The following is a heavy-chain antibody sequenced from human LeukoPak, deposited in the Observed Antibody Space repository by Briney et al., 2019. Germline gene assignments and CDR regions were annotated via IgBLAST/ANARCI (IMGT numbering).Heavy chain of an antibody. CDR1: GGSISSGGYS. V-gene: IGHV4-30-2*01. CDR3: ARGDYYYGMDV. CDR2: IYHSGST. Sequence: SETLSLTCAVSGGSISSGGYSWSWIRQPPGKGLEWIGYIYHSGSTYYNPSLKSRVTMSVDRSKNQFSLKLSSVTAADTAVYYCARGDYYYGMDVWGQGTTVTVSS. D-gene: IGHD5-24*01. J-gene: IGHJ6*02.